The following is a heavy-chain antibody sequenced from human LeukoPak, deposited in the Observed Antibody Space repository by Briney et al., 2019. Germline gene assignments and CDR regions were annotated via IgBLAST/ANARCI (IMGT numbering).Heavy chain of an antibody. J-gene: IGHJ5*02. Sequence: SETLSLTCTVSGGSISSYYWSWIRQPPGKGLEWIGYIYTSGSTNYNPSLKSRVTISVDTSKNQFSLKLSSVTAADTAVYYCARDSSSWTNWFDPWGQGTLVTVSS. CDR2: IYTSGST. CDR3: ARDSSSWTNWFDP. D-gene: IGHD6-13*01. V-gene: IGHV4-4*09. CDR1: GGSISSYY.